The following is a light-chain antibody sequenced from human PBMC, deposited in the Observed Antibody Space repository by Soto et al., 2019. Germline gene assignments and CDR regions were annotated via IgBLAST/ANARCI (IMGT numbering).Light chain of an antibody. CDR1: SGHSSYI. V-gene: IGLV4-60*03. Sequence: QSVLTQSSSASASLGSSVKLTCTLSSGHSSYIIAWHQQQPGKAPRYLMKLEGSGSYNKGSGVPDRFSGSSSGADRYLTISNLQSEDEGDYYCETWDSPVFGGGTKLTVL. CDR2: LEGSGSY. J-gene: IGLJ3*02. CDR3: ETWDSPV.